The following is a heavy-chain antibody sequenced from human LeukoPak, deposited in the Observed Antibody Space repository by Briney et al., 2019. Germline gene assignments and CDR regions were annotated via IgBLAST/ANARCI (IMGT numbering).Heavy chain of an antibody. D-gene: IGHD1-26*01. V-gene: IGHV3-48*01. CDR1: GFTFSTYS. J-gene: IGHJ6*03. CDR2: ISSSSSTI. Sequence: GGSLRLSCAASGFTFSTYSMNWVRQAPGKGLEWVSYISSSSSTIYYADSVKGRFTVSRDNAKHSLYLQMNSLRAEDTAVYYCAREPSGSYYYYYMDVWGKGTTVTVSS. CDR3: AREPSGSYYYYYMDV.